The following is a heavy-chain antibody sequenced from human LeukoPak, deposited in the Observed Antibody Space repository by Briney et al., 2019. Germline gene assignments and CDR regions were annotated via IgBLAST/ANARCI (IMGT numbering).Heavy chain of an antibody. CDR2: IIPIFGTA. CDR3: ARDYYDSSGYYYEGFDY. J-gene: IGHJ4*02. D-gene: IGHD3-22*01. V-gene: IGHV1-69*05. CDR1: GGTFSSYA. Sequence: ASVKASCKASGGTFSSYAISWVRQAPGQGLEWMGRIIPIFGTANYAQKFQGRVTITTDESTSTAYMELSSLRSEDTAVYYCARDYYDSSGYYYEGFDYWGQGTLVTVSS.